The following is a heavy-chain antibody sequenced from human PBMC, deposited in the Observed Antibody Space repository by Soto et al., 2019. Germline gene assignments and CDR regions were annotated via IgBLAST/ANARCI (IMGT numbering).Heavy chain of an antibody. D-gene: IGHD3-3*01. CDR3: ATLGHYDFWSGFRKGNWFDP. CDR2: INHSGST. J-gene: IGHJ5*02. V-gene: IGHV4-34*01. CDR1: SGSFIGYY. Sequence: QVQLQQWGAGLLKPSETVSLTCAVYSGSFIGYYGTWIRQPPGKGLEWIGEINHSGSTNYNPSLKSRVTISADTSKNQFSLRLSSVTAADTAVYYCATLGHYDFWSGFRKGNWFDPWCQGTLVTVSS.